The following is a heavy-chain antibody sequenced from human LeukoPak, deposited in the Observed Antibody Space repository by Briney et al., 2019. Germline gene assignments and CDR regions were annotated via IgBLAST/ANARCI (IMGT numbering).Heavy chain of an antibody. CDR1: GGSISSGGYY. D-gene: IGHD6-13*01. CDR3: ARVRYSSSWYSLDAFDI. CDR2: IYYSGST. Sequence: SETLSLTCTVSGGSISSGGYYWSWIRQHPGKGLEWIGYIYYSGSTYYNPSLKSRVTISVDTSKNQFSLKLSSVTAADTAVYYCARVRYSSSWYSLDAFDIWGQGTMVTVSS. J-gene: IGHJ3*02. V-gene: IGHV4-31*03.